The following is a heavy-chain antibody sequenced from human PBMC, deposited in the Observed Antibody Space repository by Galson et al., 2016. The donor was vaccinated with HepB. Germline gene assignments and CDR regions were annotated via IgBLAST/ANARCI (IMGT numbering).Heavy chain of an antibody. CDR1: GFSFSDSY. D-gene: IGHD3/OR15-3a*01. V-gene: IGHV3-11*01. CDR2: IRDSGSRT. Sequence: SLRLSCAASGFSFSDSYISWIRRAPGKGLEWISYIRDSGSRTYYADSVKGRFTMSRDNARKSAYLHLNSLRVEDTAVYYCATCHFYWTGYAYRDGLDVWGQGTTVTVSS. J-gene: IGHJ6*02. CDR3: ATCHFYWTGYAYRDGLDV.